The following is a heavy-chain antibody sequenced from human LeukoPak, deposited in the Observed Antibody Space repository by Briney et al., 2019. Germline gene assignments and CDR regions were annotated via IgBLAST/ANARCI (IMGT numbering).Heavy chain of an antibody. V-gene: IGHV1-69*13. J-gene: IGHJ5*02. CDR2: IFPIFGTA. CDR1: GGTFSSYA. D-gene: IGHD2-2*01. Sequence: SVKVSCKASGGTFSSYAISWVRQAPGQGLEWMGGIFPIFGTANYAQKFQGRVTITADESTSTAYMELSSLRSEDTAVYYCARLYCSSTSCYEAGWFDPWGQGTLVTVSS. CDR3: ARLYCSSTSCYEAGWFDP.